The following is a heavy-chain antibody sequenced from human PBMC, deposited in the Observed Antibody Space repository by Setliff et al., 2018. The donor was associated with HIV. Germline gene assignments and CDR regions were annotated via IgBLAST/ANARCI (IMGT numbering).Heavy chain of an antibody. Sequence: GESLKISCKGSGYSFTSYWIGWVRQMPGKGLEWMGIIYPGDSETRYGPSFRGQVTISVQKSLNTAYLQWTVLKASDTAMYYCARRHRIGSTNGLFDTWGQGTLVTVSS. D-gene: IGHD2-2*01. V-gene: IGHV5-51*01. CDR2: IYPGDSET. CDR1: GYSFTSYW. J-gene: IGHJ5*02. CDR3: ARRHRIGSTNGLFDT.